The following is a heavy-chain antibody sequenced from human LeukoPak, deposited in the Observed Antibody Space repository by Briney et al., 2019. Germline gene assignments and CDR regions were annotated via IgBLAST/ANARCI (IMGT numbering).Heavy chain of an antibody. Sequence: ASVKVSCKASGYTFTSYGISWVRQAPGQGLEWMGWISAYNGNTNYAQKFQGRVTMTRDTSISTAYMELSRLRSDDTAVYYCARGRRNPVVVIAPFDYWGQGTLVTVSS. CDR2: ISAYNGNT. J-gene: IGHJ4*02. V-gene: IGHV1-18*01. CDR3: ARGRRNPVVVIAPFDY. CDR1: GYTFTSYG. D-gene: IGHD2-21*01.